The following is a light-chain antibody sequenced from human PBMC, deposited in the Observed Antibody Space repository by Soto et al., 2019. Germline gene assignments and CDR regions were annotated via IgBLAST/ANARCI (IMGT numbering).Light chain of an antibody. CDR2: KAS. Sequence: DIQMTQSPSTLSASVGDRVIIICRASQTISSWLAWYQQKPGKAPKLLIYKASSLESGVPSRFSGSGSGTEFTLTISSLQPDDFATYYCQQYNSYLWTFGQGTKVESK. J-gene: IGKJ1*01. CDR3: QQYNSYLWT. CDR1: QTISSW. V-gene: IGKV1-5*03.